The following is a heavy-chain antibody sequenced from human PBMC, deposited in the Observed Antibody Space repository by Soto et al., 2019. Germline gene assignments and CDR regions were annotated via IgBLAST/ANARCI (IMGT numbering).Heavy chain of an antibody. J-gene: IGHJ4*02. Sequence: EVQLVESGGGLVQPGGSLRLSCAASGFTFSSYWMHWVRQAPGKGLEWVSRMNMDGNRISYVDSVKGRCTISRDNAKNTFYMENNSVSVGDTAFYYCVRGDGDRYDGHGYLGRHWGQGSLVTVSS. D-gene: IGHD2-21*01. V-gene: IGHV3-74*01. CDR1: GFTFSSYW. CDR3: VRGDGDRYDGHGYLGRH. CDR2: MNMDGNRI.